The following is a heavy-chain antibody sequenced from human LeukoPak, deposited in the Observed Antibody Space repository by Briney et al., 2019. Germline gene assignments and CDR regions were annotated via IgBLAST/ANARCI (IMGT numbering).Heavy chain of an antibody. CDR3: ARRGIVATRTFDY. D-gene: IGHD5-12*01. J-gene: IGHJ4*02. Sequence: GGSLRLSCAASGFTFSSYSMNWVRQAPRKGLEWVSSISSSSSYIYYADSVKGRFTISRDNAKNSLYLQMNSLRAEDTAVYYCARRGIVATRTFDYWGQGTLVTVSS. V-gene: IGHV3-21*01. CDR2: ISSSSSYI. CDR1: GFTFSSYS.